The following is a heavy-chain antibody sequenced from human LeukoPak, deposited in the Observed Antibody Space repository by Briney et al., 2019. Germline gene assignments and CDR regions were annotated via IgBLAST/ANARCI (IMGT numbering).Heavy chain of an antibody. CDR1: GFTFSDYS. CDR2: ISSSSYK. Sequence: PGGSLRLSCAASGFTFSDYSFNWVRQAPGKGLEWVSSISSSSYKYYADSLKGRFTISRDNAKNSLYLQVDSLRAEDTAVYYCARINDIDNSYHLDFWGHGTLVTVSS. J-gene: IGHJ4*01. D-gene: IGHD2-15*01. CDR3: ARINDIDNSYHLDF. V-gene: IGHV3-21*01.